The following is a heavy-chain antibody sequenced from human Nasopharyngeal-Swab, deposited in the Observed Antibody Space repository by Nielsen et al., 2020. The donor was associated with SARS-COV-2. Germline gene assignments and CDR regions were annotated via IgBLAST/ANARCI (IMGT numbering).Heavy chain of an antibody. D-gene: IGHD1-7*01. CDR2: IVGSGGST. CDR1: GFTFSSYA. CDR3: AKPTTRSAFDI. Sequence: GGSLRLSCVGSGFTFSSYAMSWVRQAPGKGLEWVSAIVGSGGSTFYADSVRGRFTISRDNSKNTLFLQMNSLRAEDTAVYYCAKPTTRSAFDIWGQGTMVTVSS. V-gene: IGHV3-23*01. J-gene: IGHJ3*02.